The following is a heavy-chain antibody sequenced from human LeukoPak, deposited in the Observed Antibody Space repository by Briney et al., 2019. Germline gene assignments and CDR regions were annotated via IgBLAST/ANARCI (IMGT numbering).Heavy chain of an antibody. CDR3: AREAMARFDY. D-gene: IGHD2-8*01. J-gene: IGHJ4*02. CDR2: IYYSGST. Sequence: SETLSLTCSVSGGPMSSYYWTWIRQPPGKGLEWIGYIYYSGSTNYNPSLKSRVTISVDTSKNQFSLKLSSVTAADTAVYYCAREAMARFDYWGQGTLVTVSS. CDR1: GGPMSSYY. V-gene: IGHV4-59*01.